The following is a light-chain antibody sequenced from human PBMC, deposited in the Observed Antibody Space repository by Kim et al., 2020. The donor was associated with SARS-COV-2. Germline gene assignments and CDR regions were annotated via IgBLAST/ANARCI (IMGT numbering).Light chain of an antibody. CDR1: NILINH. V-gene: IGLV3-9*01. Sequence: VALGKTAHISCWGINILINHFPCYKQRPGQAPVPVIFRNDNLGSGFPERFSGSSSGDTSTLTISRVQVGVVGDYYCQVLVSDTFIFGGGTQLTVL. J-gene: IGLJ2*01. CDR3: QVLVSDTFI. CDR2: RND.